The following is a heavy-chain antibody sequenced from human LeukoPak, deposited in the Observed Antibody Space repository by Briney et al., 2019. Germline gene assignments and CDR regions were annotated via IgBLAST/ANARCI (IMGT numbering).Heavy chain of an antibody. D-gene: IGHD3-16*02. V-gene: IGHV4-30-4*01. CDR2: IYYSGST. CDR1: GGSISSGDYY. Sequence: SQTLSLTCTVSGGSISSGDYYWSWIRQPPGKGLEWIGYIYYSGSTYYNPSLKSRVTISVDTSKNQFSLKLSSVTAAGTAVYYCARGDGMITFGGVILYDWAQGTRVSVST. CDR3: ARGDGMITFGGVILYD. J-gene: IGHJ4*02.